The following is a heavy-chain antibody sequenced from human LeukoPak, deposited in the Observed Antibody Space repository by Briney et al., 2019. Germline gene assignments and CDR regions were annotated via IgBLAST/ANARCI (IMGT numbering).Heavy chain of an antibody. CDR1: GYSISSGYY. CDR3: ARARRLSFPRNRYYFDY. Sequence: KASETLSLTCTVSGYSISSGYYWGWIRQPPGKGLEWIGSIYHSGSTYYNPSLKSRVTISVDTSKNQFSLKLSSVTAADTAVYYCARARRLSFPRNRYYFDYWGQGTLVTVSS. J-gene: IGHJ4*02. V-gene: IGHV4-38-2*02. CDR2: IYHSGST. D-gene: IGHD2/OR15-2a*01.